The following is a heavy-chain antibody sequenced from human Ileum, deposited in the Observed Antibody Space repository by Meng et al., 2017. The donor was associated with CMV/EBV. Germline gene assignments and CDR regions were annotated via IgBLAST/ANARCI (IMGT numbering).Heavy chain of an antibody. Sequence: GESLKISCAASGFTFSSYWMTWVRQAPGKGLEWVGHIKSKTDGGTTDYAAPVKGRFTISRDDSKNTLYLQMTSLKTEDTAVYYCTTSPGYYAVSPFDYWGQGTLVTVSS. D-gene: IGHD3-10*01. V-gene: IGHV3-15*01. CDR2: IKSKTDGGTT. CDR3: TTSPGYYAVSPFDY. CDR1: GFTFSSYW. J-gene: IGHJ4*02.